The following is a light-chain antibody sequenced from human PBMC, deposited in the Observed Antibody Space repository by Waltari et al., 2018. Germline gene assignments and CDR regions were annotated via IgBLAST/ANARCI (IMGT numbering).Light chain of an antibody. Sequence: DLEMTQLPSSLSASVGDRVIITCRARQSIGSFLYWYQQKPGKAPRLLSYSASNLQSGVPSRFSGSGSATDFTLTISSLQPEDFATYSCQQSYTTPRTFGQGTKMEIK. J-gene: IGKJ1*01. CDR1: QSIGSF. V-gene: IGKV1-39*01. CDR2: SAS. CDR3: QQSYTTPRT.